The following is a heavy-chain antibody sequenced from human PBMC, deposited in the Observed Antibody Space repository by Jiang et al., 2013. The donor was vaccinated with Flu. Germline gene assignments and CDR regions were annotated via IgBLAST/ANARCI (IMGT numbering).Heavy chain of an antibody. D-gene: IGHD3-16*01. J-gene: IGHJ4*02. CDR2: ISYDGSNK. CDR3: AREGEGGDFDY. Sequence: QLVESGGGVVQPGRSLRLSCAASGFTFSSYGMHWVRQAPGKGLEWVAVISYDGSNKYYADSVKGRFTISRDNSKNTLYLQMNSLRAEDTAVYYCAREGEGGDFDYWGQGTLVTVSS. CDR1: GFTFSSYG. V-gene: IGHV3-30*03.